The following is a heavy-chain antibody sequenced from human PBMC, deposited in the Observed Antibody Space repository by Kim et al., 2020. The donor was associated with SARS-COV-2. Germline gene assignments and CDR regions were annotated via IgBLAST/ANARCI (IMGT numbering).Heavy chain of an antibody. D-gene: IGHD2-2*02. Sequence: GGSLRLSCVASGFTFSDYGMSWVRQAPGKGLEWVSSIRNRGGDTYYADSVRGRFTISRDNAHNTLYLQMNSLRAEDTALYYCARKFSDTYTSFYFGLWGQGALVTVSS. V-gene: IGHV3-23*01. CDR1: GFTFSDYG. J-gene: IGHJ5*02. CDR3: ARKFSDTYTSFYFGL. CDR2: IRNRGGDT.